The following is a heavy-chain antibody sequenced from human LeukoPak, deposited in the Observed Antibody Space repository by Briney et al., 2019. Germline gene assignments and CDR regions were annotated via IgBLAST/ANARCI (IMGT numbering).Heavy chain of an antibody. V-gene: IGHV3-74*01. Sequence: GGSLRLSCAASGFIFSSYWMHWVRQAPGKGLVWVSRINGDGSSTSYADSVKGRFTISRDNSKNTLFLQMNSLRAEDTAVYYCAKGLNGYGSGSYSHLDAFDIWGQGTMVTVSS. CDR2: INGDGSST. CDR1: GFIFSSYW. CDR3: AKGLNGYGSGSYSHLDAFDI. J-gene: IGHJ3*02. D-gene: IGHD3-10*01.